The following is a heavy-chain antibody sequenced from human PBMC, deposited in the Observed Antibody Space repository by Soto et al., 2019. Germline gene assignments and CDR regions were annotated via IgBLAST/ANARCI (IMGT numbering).Heavy chain of an antibody. CDR3: ARAEVDY. CDR1: GFTFGDYW. CDR2: MTGDGRTT. J-gene: IGHJ4*02. V-gene: IGHV3-74*03. Sequence: PGGSLRLSCAASGFTFGDYWMHWVRQPPGKGPEWVSRMTGDGRTTQYADSVKGRFTASRDSAKSTLYLQMNSLRAEDTAVYYCARAEVDYWGPGTLVTVSS.